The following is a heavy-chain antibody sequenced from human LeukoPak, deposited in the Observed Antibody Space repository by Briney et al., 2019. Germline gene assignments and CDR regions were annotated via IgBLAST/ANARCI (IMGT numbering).Heavy chain of an antibody. D-gene: IGHD2-2*01. CDR3: ARPLSSYYYYGMDV. Sequence: ASVKVSCKASGYTFTSFGISWVRQATGQGLEWMGWMNPNSGNTGYAQKFQGRVTMTRNTSISTAYMELSSLRSEDTAVYYCARPLSSYYYYGMDVWGQGTTVTVSS. J-gene: IGHJ6*02. V-gene: IGHV1-8*02. CDR2: MNPNSGNT. CDR1: GYTFTSFG.